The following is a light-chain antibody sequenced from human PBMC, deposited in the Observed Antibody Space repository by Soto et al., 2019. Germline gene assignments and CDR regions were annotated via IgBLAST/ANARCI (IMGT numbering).Light chain of an antibody. CDR3: AAWDDSLNGHV. CDR2: SNN. CDR1: SSDIGDYG. J-gene: IGLJ1*01. Sequence: QSALTQPASVSGSPGQSITISCTGSSSDIGDYGYVSWYQQLPGTAPKLLIYSNNQRPSGVPDRFSGSKSGTSASLAISGLQSEDEADYYCAAWDDSLNGHVFGTGTKVTVL. V-gene: IGLV1-44*01.